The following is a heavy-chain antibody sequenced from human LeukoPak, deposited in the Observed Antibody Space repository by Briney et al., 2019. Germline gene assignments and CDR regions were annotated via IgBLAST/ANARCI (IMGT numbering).Heavy chain of an antibody. CDR3: ARDWGASSSWYFDY. D-gene: IGHD6-13*01. V-gene: IGHV1-2*02. CDR1: GYTFTGYY. CDR2: INPNSGGT. Sequence: GASVKVSCKASGYTFTGYYIHWVRQAPGQGLEWMGWINPNSGGTNYAQKFQGRVTMTRDTSISTAYMELSRLRSDDTAVYYCARDWGASSSWYFDYWGQGTLVTVS. J-gene: IGHJ4*02.